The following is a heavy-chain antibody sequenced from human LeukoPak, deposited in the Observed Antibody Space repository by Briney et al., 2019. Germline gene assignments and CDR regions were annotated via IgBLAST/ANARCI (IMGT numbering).Heavy chain of an antibody. CDR2: IKQDGSEK. D-gene: IGHD3-10*01. Sequence: PGGSLRLSCAASGFTFSSYWMSWIRQAPGKGLEWVANIKQDGSEKYYVDSVKGRFTISRDNAKNSLYLQMNSLRAEDTAVYYCARDPSDYYGSGSYALHYFDYWGQGTLVTVSS. V-gene: IGHV3-7*01. CDR1: GFTFSSYW. J-gene: IGHJ4*02. CDR3: ARDPSDYYGSGSYALHYFDY.